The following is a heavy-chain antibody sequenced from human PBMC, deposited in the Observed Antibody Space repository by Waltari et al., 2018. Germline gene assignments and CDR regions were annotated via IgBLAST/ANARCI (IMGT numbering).Heavy chain of an antibody. J-gene: IGHJ4*02. D-gene: IGHD6-19*01. V-gene: IGHV3-9*01. Sequence: EVQLVESGGGLVQPGRSLRLSCAASGFTFDDYAMHWVRQAPGKGLEWVSGMSWNSGSIGYADSVKGRFTISRDNAKNSLYLQMNSLRAEDTALYYCAKLHSSGSLDYWGQGTLVTVSS. CDR1: GFTFDDYA. CDR3: AKLHSSGSLDY. CDR2: MSWNSGSI.